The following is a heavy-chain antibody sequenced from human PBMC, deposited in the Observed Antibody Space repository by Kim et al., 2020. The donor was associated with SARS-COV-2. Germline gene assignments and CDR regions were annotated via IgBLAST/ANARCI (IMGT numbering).Heavy chain of an antibody. CDR2: INHSGST. V-gene: IGHV4-34*01. J-gene: IGHJ4*02. CDR3: ARGRKSLTTVTIWDPFDY. CDR1: GGSFSGYY. Sequence: SETLSLTCAFYGGSFSGYYWSWIRQPPGKGLEWIGEINHSGSTNYNPSLKSRVTISVDTSKNQFSLKLSSVTAADTAVYYCARGRKSLTTVTIWDPFDYWGQGTLVTVSS. D-gene: IGHD4-17*01.